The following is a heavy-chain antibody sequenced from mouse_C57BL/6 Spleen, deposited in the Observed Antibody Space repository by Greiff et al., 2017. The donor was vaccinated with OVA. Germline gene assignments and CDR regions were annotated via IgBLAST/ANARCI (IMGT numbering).Heavy chain of an antibody. Sequence: QVQLKQPGAELVRPGSSVKLSCKASGYTFTSYWMHWVKQRPIQGLEWIGNIDPSDSETHYNQKFKDKATLTVDKSSSTAYMQLSSLTSEDSAVYYGASGYYGSRTPFADWGQGTLVTVSA. CDR2: IDPSDSET. CDR1: GYTFTSYW. D-gene: IGHD1-1*01. J-gene: IGHJ3*01. V-gene: IGHV1-52*01. CDR3: ASGYYGSRTPFAD.